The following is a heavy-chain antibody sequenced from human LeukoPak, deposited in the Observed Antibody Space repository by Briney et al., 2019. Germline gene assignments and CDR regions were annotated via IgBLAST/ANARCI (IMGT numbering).Heavy chain of an antibody. V-gene: IGHV3-53*01. CDR2: ILSTGST. Sequence: GGSLRLSCAASGFTVSDNYMSWVRQAPGKGLDCVSAILSTGSTYYAESVKGRFTISRDNSKNTLYLQMNSLRAEDTAVYYCARSVITMNTDAFDIWGQGTMVTVSS. CDR3: ARSVITMNTDAFDI. CDR1: GFTVSDNY. D-gene: IGHD3-22*01. J-gene: IGHJ3*02.